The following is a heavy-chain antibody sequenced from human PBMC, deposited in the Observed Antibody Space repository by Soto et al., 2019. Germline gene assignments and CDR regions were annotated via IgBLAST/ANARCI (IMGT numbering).Heavy chain of an antibody. CDR1: RDSVSSNSAA. J-gene: IGHJ5*02. CDR2: TYYRSRWYN. V-gene: IGHV6-1*01. CDR3: ARGYCSGGSCYFGAVWFDH. Sequence: SLTVSLLCAISRDSVSSNSAAWNWIRWSTSRGLELLGRTYYRSRWYNDYAVSVKSRITINPDTSKNQFSLQLNSVTPEDTAVYYCARGYCSGGSCYFGAVWFDHWGQGTLVTVSS. D-gene: IGHD2-15*01.